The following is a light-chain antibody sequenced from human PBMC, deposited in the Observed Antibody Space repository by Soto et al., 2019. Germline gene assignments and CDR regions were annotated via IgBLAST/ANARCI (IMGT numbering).Light chain of an antibody. Sequence: QSALTQPASVSGSPGQSITISCTGTFSDINTYNFVSWFRQHPGKAPKLMIYDVSSRPSGVSDRFAGSKSGKTASLTISGLEGEEGADYCGCIYTGASWLFGGGTKLTVL. J-gene: IGLJ3*02. CDR3: CIYTGASWL. CDR2: DVS. V-gene: IGLV2-14*01. CDR1: FSDINTYNF.